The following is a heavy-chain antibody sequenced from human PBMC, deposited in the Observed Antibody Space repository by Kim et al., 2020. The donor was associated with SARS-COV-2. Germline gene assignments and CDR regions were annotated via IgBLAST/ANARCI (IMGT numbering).Heavy chain of an antibody. CDR3: AGGPTVAVRAFDI. V-gene: IGHV4-61*05. D-gene: IGHD6-19*01. Sequence: KPPLKGRVTLSVDKSKNQFSLKLGSVAAADTAVYYCAGGPTVAVRAFDIWGQGTMVTVSS. J-gene: IGHJ3*02.